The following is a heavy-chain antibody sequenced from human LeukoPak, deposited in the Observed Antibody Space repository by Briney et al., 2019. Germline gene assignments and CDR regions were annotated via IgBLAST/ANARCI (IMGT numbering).Heavy chain of an antibody. V-gene: IGHV3-66*01. CDR3: ARDKVYYYDSSGYSYCWYFDL. J-gene: IGHJ2*01. CDR1: GFTVSSNY. Sequence: GGSLRLSCAASGFTVSSNYMSWVRHAPGKGLEWVSVIYSGGSTYYANSVKGRFTIYRDNYKNTLYLQMNSMRAEDTAVYYCARDKVYYYDSSGYSYCWYFDLWGCGTLVTVSS. CDR2: IYSGGST. D-gene: IGHD3-22*01.